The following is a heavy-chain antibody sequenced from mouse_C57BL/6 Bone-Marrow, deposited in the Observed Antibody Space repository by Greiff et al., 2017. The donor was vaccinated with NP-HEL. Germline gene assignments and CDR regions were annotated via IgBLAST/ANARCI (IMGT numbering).Heavy chain of an antibody. CDR2: INYDGSST. V-gene: IGHV5-16*01. Sequence: EVQLVESEGGLVQPGSSMKLSCTASGFTFSDYYMAWVRQVPEKGLEWVANINYDGSSTYYLDSLKSRFIISRDNAKNILYLQMGSLKSEDTATYYCARDHYYWYFDVWGTGTTVTVSS. CDR3: ARDHYYWYFDV. J-gene: IGHJ1*03. CDR1: GFTFSDYY.